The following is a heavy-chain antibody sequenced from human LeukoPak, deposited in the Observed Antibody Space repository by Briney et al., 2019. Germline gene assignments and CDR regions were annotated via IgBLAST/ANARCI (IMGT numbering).Heavy chain of an antibody. CDR1: GFTFSNYS. CDR3: ARAPYGERGGSDY. J-gene: IGHJ4*02. CDR2: ISTTTSVI. V-gene: IGHV3-48*01. Sequence: GALRLSRAAPGFTFSNYSKNWGRPAPGKGVGWVSYISTTTSVIYYADSVKGRFTVSRDNAKSSLYLQMNSLRGDDTSVYYCARAPYGERGGSDYWGQGILVTVSS. D-gene: IGHD4-17*01.